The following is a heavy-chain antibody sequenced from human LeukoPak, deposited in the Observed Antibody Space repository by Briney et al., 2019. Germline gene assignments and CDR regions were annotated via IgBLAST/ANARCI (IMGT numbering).Heavy chain of an antibody. CDR2: IYGSENT. Sequence: PPETLSLTCTVSGGSISSDYWSWIRQPPGKTLEWIGYIYGSENTNFNPSLKSRVTISVDTSKNQFSLKLSSVTAADTAVYYCARDRRFWSGYYYLDVWGKGTTVTVSS. J-gene: IGHJ6*03. D-gene: IGHD3-3*01. CDR1: GGSISSDY. CDR3: ARDRRFWSGYYYLDV. V-gene: IGHV4-59*01.